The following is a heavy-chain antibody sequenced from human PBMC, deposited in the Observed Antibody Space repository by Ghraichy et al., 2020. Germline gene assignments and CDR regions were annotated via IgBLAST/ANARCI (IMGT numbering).Heavy chain of an antibody. J-gene: IGHJ4*02. CDR3: AKDHISSGWPSFDH. Sequence: GSLRLSCVGSGFTFSRFAMSWVRQAPGKGLEWVASVNNGGNAYYADSVQGRFTVSRDNSKNTLSLQMDILRAEDTAVYYCAKDHISSGWPSFDHWGQGIPVSVS. CDR1: GFTFSRFA. V-gene: IGHV3-23*01. CDR2: VNNGGNA. D-gene: IGHD6-19*01.